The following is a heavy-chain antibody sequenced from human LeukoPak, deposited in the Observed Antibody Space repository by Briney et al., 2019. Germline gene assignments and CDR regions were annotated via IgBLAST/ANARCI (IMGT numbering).Heavy chain of an antibody. CDR1: GFTFDDYG. D-gene: IGHD3-9*01. V-gene: IGHV3-20*04. J-gene: IGHJ4*02. CDR2: INWDGANT. CDR3: ARGFDGNFDY. Sequence: GGSLRLPCAASGFTFDDYGMSWVRQAAGKGLEWVSGINWDGANTDYADSVKGRFTISRDNAKNSLYLQMNSLRAEDTALYYCARGFDGNFDYWGQGTLVTVSP.